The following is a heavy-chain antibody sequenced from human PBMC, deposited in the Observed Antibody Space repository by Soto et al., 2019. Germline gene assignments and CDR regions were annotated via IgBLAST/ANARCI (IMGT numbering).Heavy chain of an antibody. CDR2: IYSGDST. CDR3: ARGSSGPLGYCSGDSCSKGMDV. V-gene: IGHV3-66*01. Sequence: GVSLRLSCAASGFTIRRNYMSRVRQAPGKGLERVTVIYSGDSTYYADSIKGRFTISRDNSKNTLYLQTSSLRAEDTAVYYCARGSSGPLGYCSGDSCSKGMDVWGQGT. CDR1: GFTIRRNY. J-gene: IGHJ6*02. D-gene: IGHD2-15*01.